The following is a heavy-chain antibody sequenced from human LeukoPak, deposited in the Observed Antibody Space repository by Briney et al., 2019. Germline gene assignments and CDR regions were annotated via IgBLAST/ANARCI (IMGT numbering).Heavy chain of an antibody. CDR3: ARVGRGDHTWGSYYFDH. D-gene: IGHD3-16*01. Sequence: PSETLSLTCTVSGDSISSYHWTWIRQPPGKGLEWIGYISYSGSTNYNPSLKSRVTISVYTSKNQFSLKLSSVTAADTAAYFCARVGRGDHTWGSYYFDHWGQGTLVTVSS. V-gene: IGHV4-59*01. CDR1: GDSISSYH. J-gene: IGHJ4*02. CDR2: ISYSGST.